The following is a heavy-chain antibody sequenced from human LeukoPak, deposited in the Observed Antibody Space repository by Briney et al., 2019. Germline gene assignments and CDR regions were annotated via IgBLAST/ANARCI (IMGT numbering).Heavy chain of an antibody. CDR1: GFTFKNYA. CDR3: AKDSDISGCFDY. CDR2: VSCSGSDT. D-gene: IGHD1-26*01. J-gene: IGHJ4*02. V-gene: IGHV3-23*01. Sequence: GGSPRLSCAASGFTFKNYAMNWVRQAPGKGPEWVASVSCSGSDTFYADSVRGRFTISRDNSKNTLYLQMSSLRAEDTATYYCAKDSDISGCFDYWGPGTPVTVSS.